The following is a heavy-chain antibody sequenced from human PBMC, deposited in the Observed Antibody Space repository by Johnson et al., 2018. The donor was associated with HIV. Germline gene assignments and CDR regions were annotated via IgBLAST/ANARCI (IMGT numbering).Heavy chain of an antibody. CDR3: AMDGRDLATRGACDS. D-gene: IGHD5-24*01. V-gene: IGHV3-30*14. J-gene: IGHJ3*02. CDR2: ISYDGSNK. CDR1: GFTFSSYA. Sequence: QVQLVESGGGVVQPGRSLRLSCAASGFTFSSYAMHWVRQAPGKGLEWVAVISYDGSNKYYADSVKGRFTISRDNSKNTLYLQMNRLRPEDSAVYYCAMDGRDLATRGACDSCGQGTMVTVSS.